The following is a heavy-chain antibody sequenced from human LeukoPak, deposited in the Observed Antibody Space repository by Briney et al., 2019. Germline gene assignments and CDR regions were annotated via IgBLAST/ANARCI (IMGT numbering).Heavy chain of an antibody. CDR2: ISSSGSTI. Sequence: GGSLRLSCAASGFTFSDYYMSWIRQAPGKGLEWVSYISSSGSTIYYADSVKGRFTISRDNAKNSLYLQMNSLRAEDTAVYYCAVLAVAGLIVDYWGQGTLVTVSS. CDR3: AVLAVAGLIVDY. V-gene: IGHV3-11*04. D-gene: IGHD6-19*01. CDR1: GFTFSDYY. J-gene: IGHJ4*02.